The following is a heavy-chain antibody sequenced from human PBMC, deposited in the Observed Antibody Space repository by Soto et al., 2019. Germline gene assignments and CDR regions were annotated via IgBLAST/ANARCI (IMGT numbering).Heavy chain of an antibody. CDR3: MLGSGWKDFDY. Sequence: PSETLSLTCTVSGGSISGSSYYWGWIRQPPGKGLEWIGNIYYSGSTYYNPSLKSRVTISVDTSKNQFSLKLSSVTAADTAVYYCMLGSGWKDFDYWGQGTPVTV. V-gene: IGHV4-39*01. D-gene: IGHD3-22*01. J-gene: IGHJ4*02. CDR1: GGSISGSSYY. CDR2: IYYSGST.